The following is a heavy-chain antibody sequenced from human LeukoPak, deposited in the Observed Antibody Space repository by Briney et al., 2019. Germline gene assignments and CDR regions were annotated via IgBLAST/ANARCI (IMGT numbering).Heavy chain of an antibody. D-gene: IGHD6-13*01. CDR3: ARQRGSSYFDY. CDR2: IYYSGST. CDR1: GGSISSSGYY. V-gene: IGHV4-39*01. Sequence: PSETLSLTCTVSGGSISSSGYYWGWIRQPPGKGLEWIGSIYYSGSTYYNPSPKSRVTISVDTSKNQFSLKLSSVTAADTAVYYCARQRGSSYFDYWGQGTLVTVSS. J-gene: IGHJ4*02.